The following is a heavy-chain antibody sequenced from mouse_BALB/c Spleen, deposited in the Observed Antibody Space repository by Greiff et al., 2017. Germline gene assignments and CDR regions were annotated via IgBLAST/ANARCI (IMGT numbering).Heavy chain of an antibody. CDR3: ARSDYYGSSYWYFDV. Sequence: QVHVKQSGAELAKPGASVKLSCKASGYTFISYWMHWVKQRPGQGLEWIGYINLSTGYTEYNQKFKDKATLTADKSSSTAYMQLSSLTSEDSAVYYCARSDYYGSSYWYFDVWGAGTTVTFSS. CDR1: GYTFISYW. J-gene: IGHJ1*01. V-gene: IGHV1-7*01. D-gene: IGHD1-1*01. CDR2: INLSTGYT.